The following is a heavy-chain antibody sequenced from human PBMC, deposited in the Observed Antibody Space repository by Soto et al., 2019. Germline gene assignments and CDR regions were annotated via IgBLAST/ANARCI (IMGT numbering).Heavy chain of an antibody. CDR1: GFTFSSYS. V-gene: IGHV3-33*08. Sequence: GGSLRLSCAASGFTFSSYSMNWVRQAPGKGLEWVAVIWPDGSNRYYADSVSGQFTISRDNSKNTLFLQMNSLSAEDTGVYYCARAAWLYYGMDVWGQGTTVTVSS. D-gene: IGHD5-12*01. CDR2: IWPDGSNR. J-gene: IGHJ6*02. CDR3: ARAAWLYYGMDV.